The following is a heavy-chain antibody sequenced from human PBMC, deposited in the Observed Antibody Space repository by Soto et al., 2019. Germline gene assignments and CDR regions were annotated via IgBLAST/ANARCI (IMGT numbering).Heavy chain of an antibody. CDR2: IWYDGSNK. CDR3: AREVAAVTFYYYYYMDV. Sequence: QVQLVESGGGVVQPGRSLRLSCAASGFTFSSYGMHWVRQAPGKGLEWVAVIWYDGSNKYYADSVKGRFTISRDNSKNTLYLQMNSLRAEDTAVYYCAREVAAVTFYYYYYMDVWGKGTTVTVSS. CDR1: GFTFSSYG. V-gene: IGHV3-33*01. J-gene: IGHJ6*03. D-gene: IGHD6-13*01.